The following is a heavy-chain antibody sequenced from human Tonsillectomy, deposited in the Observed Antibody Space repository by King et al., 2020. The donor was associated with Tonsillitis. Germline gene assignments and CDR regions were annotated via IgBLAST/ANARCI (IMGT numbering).Heavy chain of an antibody. CDR3: ARSLAYFDY. CDR2: IYYTGST. V-gene: IGHV4-39*07. Sequence: QLQESGPGLVKPSETLSLTCTVSGGSISSSTYYWGWIRQPPGKGLEWIGSIYYTGSTYYNPSLESRVTISVDTSKNQFSLKLSSVTDADTAVYYCARSLAYFDYWGQGTLVTVSS. J-gene: IGHJ4*02. CDR1: GGSISSSTYY.